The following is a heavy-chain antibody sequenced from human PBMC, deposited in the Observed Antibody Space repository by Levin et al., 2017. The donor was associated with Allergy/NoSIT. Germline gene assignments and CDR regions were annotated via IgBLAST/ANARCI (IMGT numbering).Heavy chain of an antibody. D-gene: IGHD5-12*01. CDR2: IYHSGST. CDR3: ARHAYNGCSSGFDY. J-gene: IGHJ4*02. CDR1: GGSISSSNW. Sequence: SETLSLTCAVSGGSISSSNWWIWVRQPPGKGLEWIGEIYHSGSTYYNPSLKSRVTISVDKSKNQFSLKLNSVTAADTAAYYCARHAYNGCSSGFDYWGQGTLVTVSS. V-gene: IGHV4-4*02.